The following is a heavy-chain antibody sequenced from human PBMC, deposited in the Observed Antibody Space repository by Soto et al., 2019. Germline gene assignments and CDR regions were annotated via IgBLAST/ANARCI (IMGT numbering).Heavy chain of an antibody. CDR1: GFTFSSYA. J-gene: IGHJ2*01. Sequence: QVQLVESGGGVVQPGRSLRLSCAASGFTFSSYAMHWVRQAPGKGLEWVAVISYDGSNKYYADSVKGRFTISRDNSKNTLYPQINSLRDEDTAMYYCAKRRGGVRVVTAIQDWYFDLWGRGNLVTVSS. D-gene: IGHD2-21*02. CDR2: ISYDGSNK. CDR3: AKRRGGVRVVTAIQDWYFDL. V-gene: IGHV3-30-3*01.